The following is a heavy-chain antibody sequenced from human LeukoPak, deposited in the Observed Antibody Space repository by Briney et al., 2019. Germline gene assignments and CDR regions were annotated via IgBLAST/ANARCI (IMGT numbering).Heavy chain of an antibody. Sequence: GGSLRLSCAASGFTFSSSAMSWVRQAPGKGLEWVSNVSGSGRGENTYYADSVKGRFTISRDNSKNTLILQMNSLRAEDTAVYYCARGRGSYYDSSGYYIDYWGQGTLVTVSS. CDR2: VSGSGRGENT. D-gene: IGHD3-22*01. CDR3: ARGRGSYYDSSGYYIDY. V-gene: IGHV3-23*01. CDR1: GFTFSSSA. J-gene: IGHJ4*02.